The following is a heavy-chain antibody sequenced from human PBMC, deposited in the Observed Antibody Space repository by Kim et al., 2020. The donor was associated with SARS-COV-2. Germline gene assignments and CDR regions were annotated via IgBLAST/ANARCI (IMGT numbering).Heavy chain of an antibody. CDR3: VPCVTLADRSGWCTFFVH. J-gene: IGHJ4*02. V-gene: IGHV3-23*01. Sequence: GGSLRLSCAASGLTLRSSAMNWVRQGPGKGLEWVSSITRGGDTYYAASVEGRFTIFRDNFKDTLRLQMNSLRAEDTGDYYCVPCVTLADRSGWCTFFVHWGQGTLVPVS. D-gene: IGHD6-19*01. CDR2: ITRGGDT. CDR1: GLTLRSSA.